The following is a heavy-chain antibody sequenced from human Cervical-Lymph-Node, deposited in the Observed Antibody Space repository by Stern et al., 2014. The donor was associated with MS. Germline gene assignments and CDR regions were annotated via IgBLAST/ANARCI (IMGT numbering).Heavy chain of an antibody. D-gene: IGHD5-24*01. J-gene: IGHJ4*02. V-gene: IGHV4-30-4*01. CDR3: SRDADGYSLVFDY. Sequence: QVQLQESGPGLVKPSQTLSLTCAVSGGSISSGEYYWSWIRQSPGKGLEWIGYIHYSRTTYYNPSLKSRVTISVDTSKNQFSLKLSSVTAADTAVYYCSRDADGYSLVFDYWGQGTLVTVSS. CDR2: IHYSRTT. CDR1: GGSISSGEYY.